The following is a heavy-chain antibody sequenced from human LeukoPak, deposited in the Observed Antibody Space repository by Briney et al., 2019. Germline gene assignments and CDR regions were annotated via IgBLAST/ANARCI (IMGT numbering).Heavy chain of an antibody. CDR1: GFTFSSSV. D-gene: IGHD6-13*01. Sequence: GGSLRLTCAASGFTFSSSVMHWVRQAPGKGLDWVAGISVDGNGKYYADSVKGRLTISRDAPTNTLFLQMDSLKVEDTAVYYCVRGYCSSGRCDVFDIWGQGTKVTVSS. CDR3: VRGYCSSGRCDVFDI. J-gene: IGHJ3*02. V-gene: IGHV3-30*04. CDR2: ISVDGNGK.